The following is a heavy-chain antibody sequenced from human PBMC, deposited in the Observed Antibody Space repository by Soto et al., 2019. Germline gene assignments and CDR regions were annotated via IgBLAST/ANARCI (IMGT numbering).Heavy chain of an antibody. D-gene: IGHD2-15*01. Sequence: GESLKISCKGSGYSFTSYWIGWVRQMPGKGLEWMGIIYPGDSDTRYSPSFQGQVTISADKSISTAYLQWSSLKASDTAMYYCARQTAVYCSGGSCRENYYYYYYMDVWGKGTTVTVSS. CDR1: GYSFTSYW. CDR2: IYPGDSDT. J-gene: IGHJ6*03. CDR3: ARQTAVYCSGGSCRENYYYYYYMDV. V-gene: IGHV5-51*01.